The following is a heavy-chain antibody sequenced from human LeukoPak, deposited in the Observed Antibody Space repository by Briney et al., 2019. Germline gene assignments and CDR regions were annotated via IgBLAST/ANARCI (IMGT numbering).Heavy chain of an antibody. CDR2: IYPGDTDT. J-gene: IGHJ4*02. D-gene: IGHD2-21*01. Sequence: GESLKISCHGYGYSFTSFCIRWVRQTTGKGREWMGFIYPGDTDTRYSASFQGQVTISADKSISTAYLQWSSLKASDTAMYYCARSFRATYYIVTFEYWGQGTLVTVSS. V-gene: IGHV5-51*01. CDR1: GYSFTSFC. CDR3: ARSFRATYYIVTFEY.